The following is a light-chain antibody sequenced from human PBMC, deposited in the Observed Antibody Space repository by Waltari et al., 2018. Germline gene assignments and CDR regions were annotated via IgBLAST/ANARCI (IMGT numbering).Light chain of an antibody. CDR2: DTS. J-gene: IGKJ2*01. Sequence: EVLMTQSPVTLSVSPGARAPLSCRASQSVTSNLACYLQKAGQPPRLLIYDTSTGVSGVPARFSASGSGTEFTLTVSSLQSEDSAVYYCQRYNDWPPYTSGQATRLVIK. V-gene: IGKV3-15*01. CDR3: QRYNDWPPYT. CDR1: QSVTSN.